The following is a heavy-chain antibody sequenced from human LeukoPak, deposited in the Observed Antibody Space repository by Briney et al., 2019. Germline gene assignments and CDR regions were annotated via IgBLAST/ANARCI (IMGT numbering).Heavy chain of an antibody. J-gene: IGHJ4*02. CDR2: IGGHET. Sequence: ETLSLTCTVSGGSISSHYWSWIRQPPGKGLEWVSTIGGHETFYADSVKGRFTISRDNSKNTVYLHMSSLRVEDTAVYYCAKDWIQFNRVYDCFDSWGQGTLVTVSS. CDR3: AKDWIQFNRVYDCFDS. D-gene: IGHD3-16*01. CDR1: GGSISSHY. V-gene: IGHV3-53*01.